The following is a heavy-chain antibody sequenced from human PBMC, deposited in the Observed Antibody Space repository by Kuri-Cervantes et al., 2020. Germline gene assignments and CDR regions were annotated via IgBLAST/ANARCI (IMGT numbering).Heavy chain of an antibody. D-gene: IGHD6-19*01. J-gene: IGHJ4*02. CDR3: AREQAVAALLDY. V-gene: IGHV4-4*07. Sequence: ESLKISCTVSGGSISSYYWSWIRQPAGKGLEWIGRIYTSGSTNYNPSLKSRVTMSVDTSKNQFSLKLSSVTAADTAVYYCAREQAVAALLDYWGQGTLVTVSS. CDR2: IYTSGST. CDR1: GGSISSYY.